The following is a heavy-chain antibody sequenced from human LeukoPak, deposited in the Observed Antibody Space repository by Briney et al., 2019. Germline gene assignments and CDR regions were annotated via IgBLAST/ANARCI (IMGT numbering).Heavy chain of an antibody. D-gene: IGHD6-13*01. Sequence: GASVKVSCKASGYTFTSYGISWVRQAPRQWLEWMGWISAYNGNTNYAQKLHGRVTMTTDTSTTTAYMELRSLRSDDTAVYYCARYRYSRSWDYFDYSGQGTLVAVSS. CDR1: GYTFTSYG. CDR3: ARYRYSRSWDYFDY. CDR2: ISAYNGNT. J-gene: IGHJ4*02. V-gene: IGHV1-18*01.